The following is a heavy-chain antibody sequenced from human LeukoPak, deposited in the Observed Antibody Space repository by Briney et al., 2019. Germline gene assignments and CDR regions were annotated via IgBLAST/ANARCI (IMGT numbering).Heavy chain of an antibody. CDR3: ARQKGGEFDY. CDR1: GGSFSGYY. Sequence: SETLSLTCAVYGGSFSGYYWSWIRQPPGKGLEWIGYIYYSGSTNYNPSLKSRLTILIDTSKNQFSLKLSSVTAADTAVYYCARQKGGEFDYWGQGTLVTVSS. CDR2: IYYSGST. J-gene: IGHJ4*02. V-gene: IGHV4-59*08. D-gene: IGHD7-27*01.